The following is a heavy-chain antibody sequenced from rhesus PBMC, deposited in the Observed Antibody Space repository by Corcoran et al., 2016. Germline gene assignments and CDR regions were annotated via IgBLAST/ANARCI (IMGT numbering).Heavy chain of an antibody. CDR1: GGSIRGSSR. Sequence: QVPLQESGPGVVKPSETLSLTCAVPGGSIRGSSRCGWLRQPPGKGLEWIGYIDGSSTSTNDNPSRKMRVTISKDTSKNQFSLKLSSVTAADTAVYYCARCPPPDPYDYWGQGVLVTVSS. D-gene: IGHD2-15*01. CDR3: ARCPPPDPYDY. J-gene: IGHJ4*01. V-gene: IGHV4S10*01. CDR2: IDGSSTST.